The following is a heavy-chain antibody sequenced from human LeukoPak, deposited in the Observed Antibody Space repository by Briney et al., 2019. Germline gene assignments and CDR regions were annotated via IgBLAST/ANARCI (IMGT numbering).Heavy chain of an antibody. CDR2: IYPGDSDT. Sequence: GESLKIYCKVSGYSFTSYWIGWVRQMPGEGLEWMGIIYPGDSDTRYSPSFQGQVTISADKSISTAYLQWSSLKASDTAMYHCARLTYYYDSSGQSGPFDYWGQGTLVTVSS. J-gene: IGHJ4*02. D-gene: IGHD3-22*01. CDR1: GYSFTSYW. V-gene: IGHV5-51*01. CDR3: ARLTYYYDSSGQSGPFDY.